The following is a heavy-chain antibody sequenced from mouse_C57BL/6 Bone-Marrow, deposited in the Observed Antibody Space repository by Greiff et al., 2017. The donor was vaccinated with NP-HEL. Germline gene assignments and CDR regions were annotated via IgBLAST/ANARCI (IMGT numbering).Heavy chain of an antibody. D-gene: IGHD1-1*01. V-gene: IGHV1-42*01. CDR2: INPSTGGT. CDR3: ARDGSHLYYFDY. CDR1: GYSFTGYY. J-gene: IGHJ2*01. Sequence: VQLQQSGPELVKPGASVKISCKASGYSFTGYYMNWVKQSPEKSLEWIGEINPSTGGTTYNQKFKAKATLTVDKSSSTAYMQLKSLTSEDSAVYYCARDGSHLYYFDYWGQGTTLTVSS.